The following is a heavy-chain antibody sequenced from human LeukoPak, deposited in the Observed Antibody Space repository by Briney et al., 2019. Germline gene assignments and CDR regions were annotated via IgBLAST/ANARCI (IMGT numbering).Heavy chain of an antibody. CDR1: GYTFTNYG. V-gene: IGHV1-18*04. CDR2: VSAASGHT. D-gene: IGHD2-2*01. Sequence: ASVKVSCKSSGYTFTNYGFSWVRQAPGQGLEWMGWVSAASGHTKYAQKVQGRVTMTTDSSPSTVYMELKSLISDDSAVYYCARGDRCSGTSCYVPGTYWSQGTLVTVSS. J-gene: IGHJ4*02. CDR3: ARGDRCSGTSCYVPGTY.